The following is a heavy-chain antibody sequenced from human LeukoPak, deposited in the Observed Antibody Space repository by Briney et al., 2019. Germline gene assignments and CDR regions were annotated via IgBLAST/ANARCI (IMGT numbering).Heavy chain of an antibody. V-gene: IGHV1-69*13. CDR1: GGTFSSYA. CDR2: IIPIFGTA. CDR3: ARDLGYYDSSGYALDY. D-gene: IGHD3-22*01. J-gene: IGHJ4*02. Sequence: GASVKVSCKASGGTFSSYAISWVRQAPGQGLEWMGGIIPIFGTANYAQKFQGRVTITADESTSTAYMELRSLRSEDTAVYYCARDLGYYDSSGYALDYWGQGTLVTVSS.